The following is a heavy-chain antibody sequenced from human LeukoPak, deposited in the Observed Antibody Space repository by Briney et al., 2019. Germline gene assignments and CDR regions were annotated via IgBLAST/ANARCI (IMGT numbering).Heavy chain of an antibody. Sequence: PGGSMRLSCAASGFTFDDYAMHWVRQAPGNGLEWVSGISWNSGSIGYADSVKGRFTISRDNAKNSLYLQMNSLRAEDTALYYCAKGPYYYDSSGYLVYFDYWGQGTLVTVSS. D-gene: IGHD3-22*01. CDR1: GFTFDDYA. V-gene: IGHV3-9*01. J-gene: IGHJ4*02. CDR3: AKGPYYYDSSGYLVYFDY. CDR2: ISWNSGSI.